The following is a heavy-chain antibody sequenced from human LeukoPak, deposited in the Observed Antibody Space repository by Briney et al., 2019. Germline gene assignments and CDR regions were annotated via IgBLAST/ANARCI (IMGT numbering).Heavy chain of an antibody. CDR2: ISGRGDQT. D-gene: IGHD2-21*02. CDR3: AKDSGDYPSRYFDF. Sequence: ETLSLTCAVYGESLSSYYWGWIRQAPGKGLEWVSAISGRGDQTYYADSVKGRFTVSRDNSMNTLYLQLNNLRAEDTAIYYCAKDSGDYPSRYFDFWGRGTPVTVSS. J-gene: IGHJ2*01. V-gene: IGHV3-23*01. CDR1: GESLSSYY.